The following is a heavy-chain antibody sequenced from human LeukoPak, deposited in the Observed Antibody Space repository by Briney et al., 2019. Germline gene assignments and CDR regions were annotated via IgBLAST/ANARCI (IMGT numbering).Heavy chain of an antibody. Sequence: SETLSLTCTVSGGSISSSSYYWGWFRQPPGKGLEWIGSIYYSGSTYYNPSLKSRVTISVDTSKNQFSLKLSSVTAADTAVYYCARVRSRIWFGGARNCYYDYWGQGTLVTVSS. D-gene: IGHD3-10*01. CDR1: GGSISSSSYY. J-gene: IGHJ4*02. CDR2: IYYSGST. V-gene: IGHV4-39*07. CDR3: ARVRSRIWFGGARNCYYDY.